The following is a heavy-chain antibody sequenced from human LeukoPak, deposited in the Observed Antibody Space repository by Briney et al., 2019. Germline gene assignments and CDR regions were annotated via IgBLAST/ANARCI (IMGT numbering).Heavy chain of an antibody. D-gene: IGHD3-3*01. CDR1: GYTLTELS. CDR2: FNPEDGET. J-gene: IGHJ4*02. V-gene: IGHV1-24*01. Sequence: ASVKVSCKVSGYTLTELSMHWVRQAPGKGLEWMGGFNPEDGETIYAQKFQGRVTMTTDTSTSTAYMELRSLRSDDTAVYYCAKGQGYYHFWSGYYEVGRFDYWGQGTLVTVSS. CDR3: AKGQGYYHFWSGYYEVGRFDY.